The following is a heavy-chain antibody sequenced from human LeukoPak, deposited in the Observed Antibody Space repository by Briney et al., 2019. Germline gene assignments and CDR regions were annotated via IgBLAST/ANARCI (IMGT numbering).Heavy chain of an antibody. D-gene: IGHD3-10*01. CDR3: AKDLAGTMVRGVSDY. Sequence: GGSLRLSCAASGFTFSSYAMSWVRQAPGKGLEWVSAISGSGGSTYYADSVKGRFTISRDNSKNTLYLQMNSLRAEDTAVYYCAKDLAGTMVRGVSDYWGQGTLVTVSS. CDR1: GFTFSSYA. J-gene: IGHJ4*02. V-gene: IGHV3-23*01. CDR2: ISGSGGST.